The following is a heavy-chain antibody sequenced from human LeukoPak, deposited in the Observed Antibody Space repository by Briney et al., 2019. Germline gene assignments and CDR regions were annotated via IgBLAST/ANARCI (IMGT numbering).Heavy chain of an antibody. CDR2: ITGSGSNT. V-gene: IGHV3-23*01. Sequence: GGSLRLSCAASGFTFNTYPMSWVRQAPGKGLEWVSAITGSGSNTYYADSVRGRFTISRDNSKNTLYLLMNSLRGEDTAVYYCVREGLRPYFDYWGQGTLVTVSS. CDR1: GFTFNTYP. J-gene: IGHJ4*02. CDR3: VREGLRPYFDY.